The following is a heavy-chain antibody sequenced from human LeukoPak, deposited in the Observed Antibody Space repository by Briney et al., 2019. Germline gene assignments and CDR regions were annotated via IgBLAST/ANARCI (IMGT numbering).Heavy chain of an antibody. V-gene: IGHV1-2*02. CDR2: INPNSGGT. CDR1: GYTFTGYY. D-gene: IGHD1-26*01. Sequence: ASVKVSCKASGYTFTGYYMHWVRQAPGQGLEWMGWINPNSGGTNYAQKFQGRVTMTRDTSISTAYMELSRLRSDDTAVYYCARDWELAGRQYHWFDPWGQGTLVTVSP. J-gene: IGHJ5*02. CDR3: ARDWELAGRQYHWFDP.